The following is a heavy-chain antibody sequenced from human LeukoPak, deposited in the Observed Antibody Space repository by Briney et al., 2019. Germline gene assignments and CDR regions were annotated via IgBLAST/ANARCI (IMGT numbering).Heavy chain of an antibody. J-gene: IGHJ4*02. V-gene: IGHV4-31*03. CDR2: IYYSGST. Sequence: SQTLSLTCTVSGGSISSGGYYWSWIRQHPGKGLEWIGYIYYSGSTYYNPSLKSRVTISVDTSKNQFSLKLSSVTAADTAVYYCARRRGLVRRYFDYWGQGTLVTVSS. D-gene: IGHD6-19*01. CDR1: GGSISSGGYY. CDR3: ARRRGLVRRYFDY.